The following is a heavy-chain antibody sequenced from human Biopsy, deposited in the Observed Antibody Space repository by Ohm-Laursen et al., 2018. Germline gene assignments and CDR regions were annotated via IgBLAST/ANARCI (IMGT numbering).Heavy chain of an antibody. J-gene: IGHJ3*02. CDR3: ARKYSGFDI. D-gene: IGHD5-12*01. V-gene: IGHV3-23*01. Sequence: SLRLSCAASGFTFSNYGMTWVRQAPGKGLEWVSSITGDGGSIHYADSVKGRFTISRDNSKNTLYMQMNSLRAGDMAVYYCARKYSGFDIWGQGTMVSVSS. CDR2: ITGDGGSI. CDR1: GFTFSNYG.